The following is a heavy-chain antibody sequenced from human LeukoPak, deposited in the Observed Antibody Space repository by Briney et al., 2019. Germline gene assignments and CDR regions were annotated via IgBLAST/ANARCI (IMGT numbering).Heavy chain of an antibody. D-gene: IGHD3-3*01. CDR2: ISSSGSTI. Sequence: GGSLRLSCAASGFTFSDYYMSWIRQAPGKGLEWVSYISSSGSTIYYADSVKGRFTISRDNAKNSLYLQMNRLRAEDTAVYYCAREKIFNFWSGYYKSDDAFDIWGQGTMVTVSS. J-gene: IGHJ3*02. V-gene: IGHV3-11*04. CDR1: GFTFSDYY. CDR3: AREKIFNFWSGYYKSDDAFDI.